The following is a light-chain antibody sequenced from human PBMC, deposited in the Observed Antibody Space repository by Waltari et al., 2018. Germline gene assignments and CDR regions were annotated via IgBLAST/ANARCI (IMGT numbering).Light chain of an antibody. CDR1: QSVSSN. J-gene: IGKJ2*01. V-gene: IGKV3-15*01. CDR2: GAS. CDR3: HQYENWPYT. Sequence: EIVMTQSPATLSVSPGERATLSCRASQSVSSNLAWYQQKPGQAPRRLIYGASTRATGIPAGFSGSGSGTEFTLTISSLQSEDFAVYYCHQYENWPYTFGQGTKLEIK.